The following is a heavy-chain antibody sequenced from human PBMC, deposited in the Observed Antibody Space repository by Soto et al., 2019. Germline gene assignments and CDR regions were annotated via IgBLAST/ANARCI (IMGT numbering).Heavy chain of an antibody. CDR3: ARGGLSSTRNFNDAFDI. J-gene: IGHJ3*02. V-gene: IGHV1-2*04. CDR1: GYTFTGYY. Sequence: VASVKVSCKASGYTFTGYYIHWVRQARGQGLEWMGWINPNSGGTNYAQKFQGWVTMTRDTSISTAYMELSRLRSDDTAVYYCARGGLSSTRNFNDAFDIWGQGTMVTVSS. CDR2: INPNSGGT. D-gene: IGHD2-2*01.